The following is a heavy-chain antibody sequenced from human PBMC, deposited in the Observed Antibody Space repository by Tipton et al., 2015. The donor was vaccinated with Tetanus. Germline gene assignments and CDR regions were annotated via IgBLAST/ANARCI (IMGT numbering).Heavy chain of an antibody. CDR3: ARHQSGYFTPFDY. Sequence: TLSLTCTVSGASIRGGTFYWGWIRQPPGKGLERIGSIYESGDTYYIPSLKSRVTISVDTSTNQFSLTLNSMAAADTGVYYCARHQSGYFTPFDYWGQGKLATVSS. CDR2: IYESGDT. D-gene: IGHD3-3*01. V-gene: IGHV4-39*01. J-gene: IGHJ4*02. CDR1: GASIRGGTFY.